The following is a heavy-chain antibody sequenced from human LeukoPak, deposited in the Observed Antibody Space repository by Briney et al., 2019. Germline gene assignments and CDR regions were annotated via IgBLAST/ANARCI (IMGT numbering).Heavy chain of an antibody. CDR3: AGRDYYDTFDY. Sequence: PSETLSLTCTVSGGSISNYYWSWIRQSPGKGLEWIGYISKTGSTNYNPSLKSRVTISIDTSKKQFSLRLSSVTAADTAVYYCAGRDYYDTFDYWGQGTLVTVSS. CDR1: GGSISNYY. CDR2: ISKTGST. V-gene: IGHV4-59*01. D-gene: IGHD3-22*01. J-gene: IGHJ4*02.